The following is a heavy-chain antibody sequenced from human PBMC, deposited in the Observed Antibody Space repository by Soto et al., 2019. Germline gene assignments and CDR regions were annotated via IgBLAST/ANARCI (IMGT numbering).Heavy chain of an antibody. CDR1: GGSFSGYY. CDR2: INHSGIT. V-gene: IGHV4-34*01. J-gene: IGHJ5*01. CDR3: ARRRAPLVAAGTIDS. Sequence: SETLSLTCAVYGGSFSGYYWCWIRQPPGKGKEWIGEINHSGITNYNPSLKSRVTISVDTSKNQFSLKLSSVTAADTAVYYCARRRAPLVAAGTIDSWGQGTPVIVSS. D-gene: IGHD6-13*01.